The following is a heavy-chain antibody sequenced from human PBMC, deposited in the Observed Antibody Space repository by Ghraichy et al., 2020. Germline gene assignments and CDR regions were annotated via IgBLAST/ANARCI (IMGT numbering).Heavy chain of an antibody. V-gene: IGHV3-23*01. CDR2: ISGSGGST. Sequence: GGSLRLSCAASGFTFSSYAMSWVRQAPGKGLEWVSAISGSGGSTYYADSVKGRFTISRDNSKNTLYLQMNSLRAEDTAVYYCASNLLLWFGEGFDPWGQGTLVTVSS. D-gene: IGHD3-10*01. CDR1: GFTFSSYA. J-gene: IGHJ5*02. CDR3: ASNLLLWFGEGFDP.